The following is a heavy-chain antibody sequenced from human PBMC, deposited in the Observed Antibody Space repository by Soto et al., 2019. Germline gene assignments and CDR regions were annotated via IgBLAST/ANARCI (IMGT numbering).Heavy chain of an antibody. CDR2: ISYDGSNK. CDR3: ARVRGGGSDI. D-gene: IGHD3-16*01. V-gene: IGHV3-30-3*01. Sequence: QVQLVESGGGVVQPGRSPRLSCAASGFTFSSYAMHWVRQAPGKGLEWVAVISYDGSNKYYADSVKGRFTISRDNSKNTLYLQMNSLRAEDTAVYYCARVRGGGSDIWGQGTMVTVSS. CDR1: GFTFSSYA. J-gene: IGHJ3*02.